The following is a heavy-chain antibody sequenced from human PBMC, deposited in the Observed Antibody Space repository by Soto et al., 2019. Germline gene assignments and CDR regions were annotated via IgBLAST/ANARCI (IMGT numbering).Heavy chain of an antibody. Sequence: QVQLVESGGGVVQPGRSLRLSCAASGFTFSSYGMHWVRQAPGKGLEWVAVISYDGSNKYYADSVKGRFTISRDNSKNTLYLQMNSLRAEDTAVYYCAKDLWSILVVPAARRETYYMDVWGKGTTVTVSS. CDR1: GFTFSSYG. CDR2: ISYDGSNK. CDR3: AKDLWSILVVPAARRETYYMDV. J-gene: IGHJ6*03. D-gene: IGHD2-2*01. V-gene: IGHV3-30*18.